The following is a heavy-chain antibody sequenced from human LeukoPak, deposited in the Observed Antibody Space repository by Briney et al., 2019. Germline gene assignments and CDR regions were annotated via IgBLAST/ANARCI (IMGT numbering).Heavy chain of an antibody. D-gene: IGHD5-24*01. CDR3: ARSNVQWLQLRDDAFDI. J-gene: IGHJ3*02. Sequence: PSETLSLTCAVSGGSISSGGYSWSWIRQPPGKGLEWIGYIYHSGSTYYNPSLKSRVTISVDRSKNQFSLKLSSVTAADTAVYYCARSNVQWLQLRDDAFDIWGQGTMVTVSS. CDR1: GGSISSGGYS. CDR2: IYHSGST. V-gene: IGHV4-30-2*01.